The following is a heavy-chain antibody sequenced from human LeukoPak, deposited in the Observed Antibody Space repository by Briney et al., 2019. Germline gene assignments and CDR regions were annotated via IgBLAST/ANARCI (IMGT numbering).Heavy chain of an antibody. Sequence: GGSLRLSCAASGFTFSSYWMSWVRQAPGKGLESVANIHQDGSEKYYVDSVKGRFTISRDNAKNSLYLQMNSLRAEDTAVYYCARTRNWNDYFVWGQGTLVTVSS. D-gene: IGHD1-1*01. CDR1: GFTFSSYW. CDR3: ARTRNWNDYFV. V-gene: IGHV3-7*01. J-gene: IGHJ4*02. CDR2: IHQDGSEK.